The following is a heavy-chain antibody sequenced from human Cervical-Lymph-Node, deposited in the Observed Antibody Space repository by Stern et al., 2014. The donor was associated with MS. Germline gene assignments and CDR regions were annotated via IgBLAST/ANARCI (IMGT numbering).Heavy chain of an antibody. CDR1: GYTFTSYG. V-gene: IGHV1-3*01. J-gene: IGHJ5*02. Sequence: VQLVQSGAEVKKPGASVKVSCEASGYTFTSYGIHWVRQAPGQRLEWRGWIHAGKVDTKYSQKFQGRVTVTRDTSASTAYMDLSSLMSEDTAIYYCAKGSGASSWYWFDPWGQGTLVTVSS. CDR2: IHAGKVDT. CDR3: AKGSGASSWYWFDP. D-gene: IGHD6-13*01.